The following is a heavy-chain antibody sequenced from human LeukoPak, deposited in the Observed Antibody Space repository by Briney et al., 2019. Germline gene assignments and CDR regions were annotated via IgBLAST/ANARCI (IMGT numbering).Heavy chain of an antibody. J-gene: IGHJ4*02. D-gene: IGHD3-22*01. CDR2: FDPEDGYT. CDR1: GYTLTELS. Sequence: ASVKVSCKVSGYTLTELSMHWVRQAPGKGLEWMGGFDPEDGYTIYAQKFQGRVTMTEDTSTDTAYMELSSLRSEDTAVYYCSTYQSTYDSSGYFDYWGQGTLATVSP. V-gene: IGHV1-24*01. CDR3: STYQSTYDSSGYFDY.